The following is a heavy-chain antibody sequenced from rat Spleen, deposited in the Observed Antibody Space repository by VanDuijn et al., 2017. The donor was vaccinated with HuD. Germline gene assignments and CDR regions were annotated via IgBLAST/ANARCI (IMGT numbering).Heavy chain of an antibody. V-gene: IGHV5-7*01. Sequence: EVQLVESGGGLVQPGRSLKLSCVASGFTFNNYWMTWIRQAPGKGLEWVATISYDDSRTYYRDSVKGRFTISRDNGKSTLYLEMDSLRSEDMATYYCVRQGYLRDWYFDFWGPGTMVTVSP. D-gene: IGHD2-5*01. CDR1: GFTFNNYW. J-gene: IGHJ1*01. CDR3: VRQGYLRDWYFDF. CDR2: ISYDDSRT.